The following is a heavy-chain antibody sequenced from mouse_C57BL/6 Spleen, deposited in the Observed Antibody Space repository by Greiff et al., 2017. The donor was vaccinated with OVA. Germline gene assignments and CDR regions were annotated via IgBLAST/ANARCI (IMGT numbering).Heavy chain of an antibody. CDR2: IEPNSGGT. D-gene: IGHD3-3*01. CDR1: GYTFTSYW. J-gene: IGHJ2*01. Sequence: QVQLQQPGAELVKPGASVKLSCKASGYTFTSYWMHWVKQRPGRGLEWIGRIEPNSGGTKYNEKFKSKATLTVDKPSSTAYVQLSSLTSEDSAVYYCARGGDVGFDYWGQGTTLTVSS. CDR3: ARGGDVGFDY. V-gene: IGHV1-72*01.